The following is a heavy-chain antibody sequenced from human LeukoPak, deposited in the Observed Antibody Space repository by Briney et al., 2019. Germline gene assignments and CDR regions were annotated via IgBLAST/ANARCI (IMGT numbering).Heavy chain of an antibody. J-gene: IGHJ4*02. V-gene: IGHV3-74*01. D-gene: IGHD3-22*01. CDR1: GFTFSSYW. Sequence: PGGSLRLSCAASGFTFSSYWMHWVRQVPGKGLVWVSRINSDGSSTTYADSVKGRFTISRDNAKNSLYLQMNSLRAEDTAVYYCARETPYYYDSSGYYYFDYWGQGTLVTVSS. CDR2: INSDGSST. CDR3: ARETPYYYDSSGYYYFDY.